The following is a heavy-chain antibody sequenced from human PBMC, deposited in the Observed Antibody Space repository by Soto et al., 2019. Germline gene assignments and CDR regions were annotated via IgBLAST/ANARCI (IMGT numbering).Heavy chain of an antibody. J-gene: IGHJ4*02. Sequence: SETLSLTCTVSGGSISGYYFSWIRQPAGKGLEWIGRIYSNGGSNYNPSLKSRVTMSIDTSKNQFSLRLTSVTDADTAVYFCAREGGDSIGYEPDYWGPGTLVTVSS. V-gene: IGHV4-4*07. CDR2: IYSNGGS. CDR3: AREGGDSIGYEPDY. D-gene: IGHD3-22*01. CDR1: GGSISGYY.